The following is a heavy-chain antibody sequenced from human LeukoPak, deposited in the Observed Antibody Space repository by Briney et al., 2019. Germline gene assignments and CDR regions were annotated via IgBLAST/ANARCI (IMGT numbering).Heavy chain of an antibody. CDR3: ASNYYDSSGYFISSRGVGYFDY. D-gene: IGHD3-22*01. V-gene: IGHV4-30-4*01. CDR1: GGSISSGDYY. Sequence: SQTLSLTCTVSGGSISSGDYYWSWIRQPPGKVLEWIGYIYYSGSTYYNPSLKSRVTISVDTSKNQFSLKLSSVTAADTAVYYCASNYYDSSGYFISSRGVGYFDYWGQGTLVTVSS. J-gene: IGHJ4*02. CDR2: IYYSGST.